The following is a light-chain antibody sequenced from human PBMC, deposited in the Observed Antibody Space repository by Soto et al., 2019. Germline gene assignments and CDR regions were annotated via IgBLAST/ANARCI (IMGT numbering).Light chain of an antibody. J-gene: IGKJ1*01. CDR3: QQYNTYPWT. CDR2: DAS. V-gene: IGKV1-5*01. Sequence: DIQMTQSPATLSASVGDRVTITCRASQSISSWLAWYQQKPGKVPKLLIDDASSLESGVPSRFSGSGSGTEFTLTISSRQPDDFATYYCQQYNTYPWTFGQGTKV. CDR1: QSISSW.